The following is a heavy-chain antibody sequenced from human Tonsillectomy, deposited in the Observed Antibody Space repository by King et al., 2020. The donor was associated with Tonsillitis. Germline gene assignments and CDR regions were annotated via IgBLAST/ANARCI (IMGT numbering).Heavy chain of an antibody. CDR2: ISSSSSYI. J-gene: IGHJ4*02. Sequence: QLVQSGGGLVKPGGSLRLSCAASGFTFCSYSMNWGRQAPGMGLEWVSSISSSSSYIYYADSVKGRFTISRDNAKNSLYLQMNSLRAEATAVYYCARCTWADPFDYWGQGPLITVSS. CDR3: ARCTWADPFDY. CDR1: GFTFCSYS. V-gene: IGHV3-21*01. D-gene: IGHD3-16*01.